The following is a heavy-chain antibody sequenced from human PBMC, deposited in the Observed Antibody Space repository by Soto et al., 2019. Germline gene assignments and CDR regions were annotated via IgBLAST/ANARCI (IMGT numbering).Heavy chain of an antibody. CDR2: ISGGGGST. CDR3: AKDNTIFGVVRRAFDP. J-gene: IGHJ5*02. V-gene: IGHV3-23*01. D-gene: IGHD3-3*01. CDR1: GFTFSSYA. Sequence: GGSLRLSCAASGFTFSSYAMSWVRQAPGKGLEWVSAISGGGGSTYYADSVKGRFTISRDNSKNTLYLQMNSLRAEDTAVYYCAKDNTIFGVVRRAFDPWGQGTLVTVSS.